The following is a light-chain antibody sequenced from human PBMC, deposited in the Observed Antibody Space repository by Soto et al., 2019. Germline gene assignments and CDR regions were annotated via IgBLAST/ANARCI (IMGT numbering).Light chain of an antibody. V-gene: IGKV1-5*03. Sequence: DIQMTQSPSTLSASVGDRVTITCRASQSISSWLAWYQQKPGKATKVLIYKASSLESGVPSRFSGSGSGTEFTRTISSLQPDDFATYYCEHYNSYPTFGQRTRLEIK. CDR3: EHYNSYPT. CDR1: QSISSW. J-gene: IGKJ5*01. CDR2: KAS.